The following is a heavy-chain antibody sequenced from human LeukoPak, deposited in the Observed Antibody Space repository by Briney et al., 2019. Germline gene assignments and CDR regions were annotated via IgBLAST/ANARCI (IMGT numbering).Heavy chain of an antibody. J-gene: IGHJ3*02. CDR3: ARVSSSSLGRAFDI. CDR2: ITSGSSYV. V-gene: IGHV3-21*01. Sequence: GGSLRLSCAASGFTFSSYSMNWGRQAPGKGLEWGSSITSGSSYVFYADSVKGRFTISRDNAKNSLYLQMNSLRAEDTAVYYCARVSSSSLGRAFDIWGQGTMVTVSS. D-gene: IGHD6-13*01. CDR1: GFTFSSYS.